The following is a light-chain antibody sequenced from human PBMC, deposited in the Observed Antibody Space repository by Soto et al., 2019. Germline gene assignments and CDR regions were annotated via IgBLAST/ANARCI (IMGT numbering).Light chain of an antibody. Sequence: DVVMTQSPLSLPVTLGQPASISCRSTQGLVYGDGNTYLNWFHQRPGQSPRRLIYKISNRDSGVPDRFSGGGSGTDFTLTISRVEAEDVGVYYCMQGTHWPWTFGQGTKVEIK. CDR3: MQGTHWPWT. CDR1: QGLVYGDGNTY. J-gene: IGKJ1*01. CDR2: KIS. V-gene: IGKV2-30*01.